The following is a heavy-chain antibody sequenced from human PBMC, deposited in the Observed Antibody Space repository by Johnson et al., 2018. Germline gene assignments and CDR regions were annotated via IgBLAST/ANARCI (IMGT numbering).Heavy chain of an antibody. CDR2: ILYDGGNK. CDR1: GFIFSNYA. V-gene: IGHV3-30*03. J-gene: IGHJ3*02. CDR3: ATETDGFDS. Sequence: QVQLVQSGGGVVQPGRSMSLSCAASGFIFSNYAMHWVRQAPGKGLEWVAVILYDGGNKYYADSVKGRFTIYRDNSKNTLYLQMNSLKAEDPAVYSCATETDGFDSWGQGTLVTVSS.